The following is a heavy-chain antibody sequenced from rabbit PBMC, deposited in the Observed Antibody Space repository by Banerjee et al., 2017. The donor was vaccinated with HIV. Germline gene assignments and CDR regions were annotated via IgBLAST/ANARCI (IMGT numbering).Heavy chain of an antibody. CDR1: GFSFSYKYV. D-gene: IGHD4-2*01. CDR2: INTSSGNT. V-gene: IGHV1S45*01. Sequence: QEQLAESGGDLVKPEGSLTLTCTASGFSFSYKYVMCWVRQAPGKGLEWIACINTSSGNTVYATWAKGRFTISKTSWTTVTLQMTRLTAAHTAPHFCARDFAGVIGWNCALWSPGTLVTVS. CDR3: ARDFAGVIGWNCAL. J-gene: IGHJ4*01.